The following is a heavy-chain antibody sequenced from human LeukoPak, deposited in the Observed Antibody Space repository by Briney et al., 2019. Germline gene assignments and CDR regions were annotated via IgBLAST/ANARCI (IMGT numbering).Heavy chain of an antibody. CDR1: GGSISSYY. CDR2: IYYSGST. V-gene: IGHV4-59*01. Sequence: SETMSLTCTVSGGSISSYYWSWIRQPPGKGLEWIGYIYYSGSTNYNPSLKSRVTISVDTSKNQFSLKLSSVTAADTAVYYCARDFGEYCSGGSCQRDYYYGMDVWGQGTTVTVSS. D-gene: IGHD2-15*01. CDR3: ARDFGEYCSGGSCQRDYYYGMDV. J-gene: IGHJ6*02.